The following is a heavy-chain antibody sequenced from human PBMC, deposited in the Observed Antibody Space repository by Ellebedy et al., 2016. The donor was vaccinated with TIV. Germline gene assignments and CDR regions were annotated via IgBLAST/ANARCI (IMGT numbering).Heavy chain of an antibody. CDR3: SRDPQDRYCDISPGVNWFDP. CDR2: ISVYNGNT. Sequence: ASVKVSCXASGYTFTRYGISWVRQVRGQGLEWIGWISVYNGNTHYGQRFQGRVTLTIDTSTTTGYMELRGLRSDDTAVYYCSRDPQDRYCDISPGVNWFDPWGQGTLVTVSS. D-gene: IGHD3-9*01. V-gene: IGHV1-18*01. J-gene: IGHJ5*02. CDR1: GYTFTRYG.